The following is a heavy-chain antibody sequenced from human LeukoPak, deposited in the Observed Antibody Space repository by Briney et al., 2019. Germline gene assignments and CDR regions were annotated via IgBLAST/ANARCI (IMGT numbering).Heavy chain of an antibody. V-gene: IGHV3-23*01. D-gene: IGHD3-10*01. J-gene: IGHJ4*02. CDR1: GFIFSSYA. CDR2: ITGSYGST. Sequence: PGGSLRLSCAASGFIFSSYAMSWVRQAPGKGLELVSAITGSYGSTYYADSVKGRFTISRDNSKNTLYLQMNSLRAEDTAVYYCAKTMAYHDYWGQGTLVTVSS. CDR3: AKTMAYHDY.